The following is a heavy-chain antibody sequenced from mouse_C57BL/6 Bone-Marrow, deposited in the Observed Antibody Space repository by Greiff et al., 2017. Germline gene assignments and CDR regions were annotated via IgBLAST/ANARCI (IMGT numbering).Heavy chain of an antibody. J-gene: IGHJ4*01. CDR3: TTRQLDHYYAMDY. CDR2: IDPENGDT. CDR1: GFNITDDY. V-gene: IGHV14-4*01. D-gene: IGHD6-1*02. Sequence: VQLQQSGAELVRPGASVKLSCTASGFNITDDYMHWVKQRPEQGLEWIGWIDPENGDTEYASKFQGKATITADTSSNTAYLQLSSLTSEDTAVYYCTTRQLDHYYAMDYWGKGTSVTVSS.